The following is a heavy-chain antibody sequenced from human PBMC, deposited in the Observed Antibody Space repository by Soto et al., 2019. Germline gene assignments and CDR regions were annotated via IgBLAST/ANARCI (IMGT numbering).Heavy chain of an antibody. CDR2: ISGSGGST. CDR3: ANQKSGYSSSWYGVRSDWYFDL. D-gene: IGHD6-13*01. V-gene: IGHV3-23*01. Sequence: GGSLRLSCAASGFTFSSYAMSWVRQAPGKGLEWVSAISGSGGSTYYADSVKGRFTISRDNSKNTLYLQMNSLRAEDTAVYYCANQKSGYSSSWYGVRSDWYFDLWGRGTLVTVSS. J-gene: IGHJ2*01. CDR1: GFTFSSYA.